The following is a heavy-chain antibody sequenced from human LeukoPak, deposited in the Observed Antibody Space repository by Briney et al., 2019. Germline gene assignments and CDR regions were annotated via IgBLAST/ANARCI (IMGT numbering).Heavy chain of an antibody. D-gene: IGHD5-12*01. J-gene: IGHJ4*02. Sequence: PSETLSLTCTVSGGSISNSHWSWIRQAPGKGLECMGNFYYGERSNYNPSLKSRVTMSLDTSKNQFSLKLSSVTAADTAVYYCARRQYSGYDYDVFDYWGQGTLVTVSS. CDR2: FYYGERS. CDR3: ARRQYSGYDYDVFDY. CDR1: GGSISNSH. V-gene: IGHV4-59*01.